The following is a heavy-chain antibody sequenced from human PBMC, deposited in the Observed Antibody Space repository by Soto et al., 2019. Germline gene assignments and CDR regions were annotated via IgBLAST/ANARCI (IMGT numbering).Heavy chain of an antibody. J-gene: IGHJ3*02. D-gene: IGHD4-17*01. CDR1: IGSISSYY. Sequence: QVQLRASGPGLVKPSETLSLTCTVSIGSISSYYWSWIRQPPGKGLEWIGYIYYSGSTNYNPFLKSRVTISVDTSKNQFSLKLSSVTAADTAVYYCARQYGDYVRGAFEIWGQGTMVTVSS. CDR2: IYYSGST. CDR3: ARQYGDYVRGAFEI. V-gene: IGHV4-59*01.